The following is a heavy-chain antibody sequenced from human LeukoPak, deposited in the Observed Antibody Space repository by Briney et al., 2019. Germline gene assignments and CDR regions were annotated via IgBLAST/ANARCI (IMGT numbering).Heavy chain of an antibody. J-gene: IGHJ4*02. CDR3: ARENRYDSSGIDY. Sequence: SQTLSLTCTVSGGSISSGGYYWSWIRQHPGKGLEWIGYIYYSGSTYYNPSLKSRVTISVDTSKNQFSLKLSSVTAADTAVYYCARENRYDSSGIDYWGQGTLVTVSS. CDR1: GGSISSGGYY. D-gene: IGHD3-22*01. CDR2: IYYSGST. V-gene: IGHV4-31*03.